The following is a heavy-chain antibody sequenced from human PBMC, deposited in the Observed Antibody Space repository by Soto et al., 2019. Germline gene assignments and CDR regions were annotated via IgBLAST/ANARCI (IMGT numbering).Heavy chain of an antibody. Sequence: SETLSLTCAVYGGSFSGYYWSWIRQPPGKGLEWIGEINHSGSTNYNPSLKSRVTISVDTSKNQFSLKLTSVTAADTAVYYCARWGGDSLNAFDFWGQGTLVTVSS. CDR3: ARWGGDSLNAFDF. V-gene: IGHV4-34*01. J-gene: IGHJ3*01. CDR1: GGSFSGYY. CDR2: INHSGST. D-gene: IGHD2-21*02.